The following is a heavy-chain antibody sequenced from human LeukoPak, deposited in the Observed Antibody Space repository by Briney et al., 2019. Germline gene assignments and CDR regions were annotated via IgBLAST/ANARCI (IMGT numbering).Heavy chain of an antibody. J-gene: IGHJ6*03. V-gene: IGHV4-59*01. Sequence: PSETLSLTCTVSGGSISSYYWSWIRQPPRKGLEWIGYIYYSGSTNYNPSLKSRVTISVDTSKNQFSLKLSSVTAADTAVYYCARIGSGWLNYYYYMDVWGKGTTVTVSS. CDR2: IYYSGST. D-gene: IGHD6-19*01. CDR1: GGSISSYY. CDR3: ARIGSGWLNYYYYMDV.